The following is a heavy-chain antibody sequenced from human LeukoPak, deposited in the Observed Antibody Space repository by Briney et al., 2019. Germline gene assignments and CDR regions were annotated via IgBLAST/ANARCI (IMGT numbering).Heavy chain of an antibody. CDR2: IQYDGSQK. D-gene: IGHD5-24*01. CDR3: ASGYNYGFDY. V-gene: IGHV3-30*02. J-gene: IGHJ4*02. Sequence: PGGSLRLSCAASGVSLSGYAMGWVRQAPGKGLEWVAFIQYDGSQKSYVDSVKGRFTISRDNSKNTLYLQMNSLRADDTALYYCASGYNYGFDYWGQGTLVTVSS. CDR1: GVSLSGYA.